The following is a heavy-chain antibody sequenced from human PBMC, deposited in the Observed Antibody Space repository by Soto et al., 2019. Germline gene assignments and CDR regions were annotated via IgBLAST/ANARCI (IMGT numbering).Heavy chain of an antibody. CDR3: ARPYSTAWYDAFDI. D-gene: IGHD6-19*01. CDR2: INHSGST. J-gene: IGHJ3*02. V-gene: IGHV4-39*07. Sequence: LETLSLTCTVSGGSSSSGGYYWSWIRQHPGKGLEWIGEINHSGSTNYNPSLKSRVTISIDTSKKQFSLKLSSVTAADTAVYYCARPYSTAWYDAFDIWGRGTMVTVSS. CDR1: GGSSSSGGYY.